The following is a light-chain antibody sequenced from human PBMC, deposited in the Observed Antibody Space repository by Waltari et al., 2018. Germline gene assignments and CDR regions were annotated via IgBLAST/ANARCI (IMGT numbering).Light chain of an antibody. Sequence: DFVMTQSPDSLALSLGERATIHCKSRQNILYSSNNKNYLAWYQQKPGQPPKLLIYWASTRESGVPDRFSGSGSGTDFTLTISSLQAEDVAVYYCQQYYSAWTFGQGTKVEIK. CDR2: WAS. CDR1: QNILYSSNNKNY. CDR3: QQYYSAWT. V-gene: IGKV4-1*01. J-gene: IGKJ1*01.